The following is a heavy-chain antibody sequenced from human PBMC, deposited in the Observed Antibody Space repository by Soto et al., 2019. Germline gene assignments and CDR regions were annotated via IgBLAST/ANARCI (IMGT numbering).Heavy chain of an antibody. V-gene: IGHV3-11*01. CDR2: IRSSGSTI. Sequence: QVQLAESGGGLVNPGGSLRLSCVAAGFTFSDYYMSWIRQAPWKGLEWVSYIRSSGSTIYYADSVNGRFTISRDNAKNSLYLQMNSLRAEDTAVYYCARDIDFWSGYYTVAADYWGQGTLVTVSS. J-gene: IGHJ4*02. D-gene: IGHD3-3*01. CDR1: GFTFSDYY. CDR3: ARDIDFWSGYYTVAADY.